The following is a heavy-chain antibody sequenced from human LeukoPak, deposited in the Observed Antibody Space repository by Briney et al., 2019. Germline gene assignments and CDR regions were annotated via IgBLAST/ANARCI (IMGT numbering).Heavy chain of an antibody. V-gene: IGHV3-21*04. D-gene: IGHD1-14*01. J-gene: IGHJ4*02. CDR2: ISSSSSSYI. CDR3: AKPARTDYVDY. Sequence: PGGSLRLSCAASGFTFSSYSMTWVRQAPGKGLEWVSSISSSSSSYIYYADSVKGRFTISRDNAKNSLYLRINSLRAEDTAVYYCAKPARTDYVDYWGQGTLVTVSS. CDR1: GFTFSSYS.